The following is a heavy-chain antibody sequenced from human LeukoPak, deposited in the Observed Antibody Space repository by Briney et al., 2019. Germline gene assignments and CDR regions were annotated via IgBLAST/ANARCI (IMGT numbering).Heavy chain of an antibody. V-gene: IGHV4-38-2*01. J-gene: IGHJ6*03. CDR1: GYSISSGYY. CDR3: ARHRLSPLYYMGV. Sequence: KTSETLSLTCAVSGYSISSGYYWGWIRQPPGEGLEWIGSIYHSGSTYYNPSLKSRVTISVDTSKNQFSLKLSSVAAADTAVYYCARHRLSPLYYMGVWGKGTTVTVSS. CDR2: IYHSGST.